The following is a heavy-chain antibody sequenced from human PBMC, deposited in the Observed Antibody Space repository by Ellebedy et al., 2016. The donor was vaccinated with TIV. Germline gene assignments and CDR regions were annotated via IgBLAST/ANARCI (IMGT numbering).Heavy chain of an antibody. Sequence: GESLKISCAASGFTFSNCSMNWVRQAPGKGLEWVSSITGSSSYMFYADSVKGRFTISRDNAKNSLYLQMNSLRAEDTAVYYCSRGIAAVMYWGQGTLVTVSS. CDR1: GFTFSNCS. D-gene: IGHD6-13*01. J-gene: IGHJ4*02. CDR2: ITGSSSYM. CDR3: SRGIAAVMY. V-gene: IGHV3-21*01.